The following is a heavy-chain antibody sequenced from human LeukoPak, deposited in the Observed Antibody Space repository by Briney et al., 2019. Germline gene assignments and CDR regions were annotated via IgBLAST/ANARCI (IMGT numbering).Heavy chain of an antibody. V-gene: IGHV3-30*04. J-gene: IGHJ4*02. CDR2: ISYDGSNK. CDR3: ARGEDY. CDR1: GFTFSSYA. Sequence: PGGSLRLSCAASGFTFSSYAMHWVRQALGKGLEWVAVISYDGSNKYYADSVKGRFTISRDNSKNTLYLQMNSLRAEDTAVYYCARGEDYWGQGTLVTVSS.